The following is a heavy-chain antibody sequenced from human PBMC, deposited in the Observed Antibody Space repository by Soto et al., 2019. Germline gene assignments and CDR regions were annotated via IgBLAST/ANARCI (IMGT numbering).Heavy chain of an antibody. V-gene: IGHV3-7*01. CDR1: GFTFSSYW. J-gene: IGHJ3*02. CDR2: IKQDGSEK. D-gene: IGHD2-15*01. Sequence: ESGGGLVQPGGSLRLSCAASGFTFSSYWMSWVRQAPGKGLEWVANIKQDGSEKYYVDSVKGRFTISRDNAKNSLYLQMNSLRAEDTAVYYCARDPVDIVVVVAATAFDIWGQGTMVTVSS. CDR3: ARDPVDIVVVVAATAFDI.